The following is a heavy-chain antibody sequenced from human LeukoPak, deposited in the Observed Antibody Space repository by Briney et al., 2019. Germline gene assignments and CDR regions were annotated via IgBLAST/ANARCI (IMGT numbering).Heavy chain of an antibody. Sequence: GGSLRLSCAVSGFTFSSYWMTWVRQAPGKGPEWVANIKQDGSETNYVDSVKGRFTISRDNAKNSLYLQMNSLRAEDTAVYYCARQRYSDYWGQGTLVTVSS. CDR1: GFTFSSYW. J-gene: IGHJ4*02. D-gene: IGHD3-9*01. CDR3: ARQRYSDY. CDR2: IKQDGSET. V-gene: IGHV3-7*01.